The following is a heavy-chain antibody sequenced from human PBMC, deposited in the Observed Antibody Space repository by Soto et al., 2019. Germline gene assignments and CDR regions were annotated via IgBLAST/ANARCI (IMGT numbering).Heavy chain of an antibody. Sequence: EVQLVESGGGLVQPGGSLRLSCAASGFTFSSYAMHWVRQPPGKGLEYVSAISSNGGSTYYANSVKGRFTISRDNSKNTLYLQMGRRRAEDMDVYYCARSPYYYDSSGYMQYYFDYWGQGTLVTVSS. CDR1: GFTFSSYA. CDR2: ISSNGGST. D-gene: IGHD3-22*01. J-gene: IGHJ4*02. CDR3: ARSPYYYDSSGYMQYYFDY. V-gene: IGHV3-64*01.